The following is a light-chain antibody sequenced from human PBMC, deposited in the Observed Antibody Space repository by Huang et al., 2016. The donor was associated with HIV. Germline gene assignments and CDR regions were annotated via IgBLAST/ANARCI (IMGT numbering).Light chain of an antibody. J-gene: IGKJ4*01. V-gene: IGKV3D-15*01. CDR3: QQYNDWPPLT. Sequence: MTQSPASLSASPGARVTLSCRASQGVRTNLAWYQQKPGQAPTLLMFGASTRATGTPPRFSGSGSGTDFTLTITSLQSSDSAIYYCQQYNDWPPLTFGGGTKVEI. CDR2: GAS. CDR1: QGVRTN.